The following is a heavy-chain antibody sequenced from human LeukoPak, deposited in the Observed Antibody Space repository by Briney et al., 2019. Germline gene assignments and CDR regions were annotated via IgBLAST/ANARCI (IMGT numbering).Heavy chain of an antibody. Sequence: GGSLRLSCAASGFTLDTYAMSWVRQAPGKGLEWVSTIGNTETYYADSVKGRFTISRDNRQNTVYLQMTSLRAEDTAVYFCAKDAIRGNGIYDAFDIWGQGTRVTVSS. CDR3: AKDAIRGNGIYDAFDI. CDR2: IGNTET. CDR1: GFTLDTYA. J-gene: IGHJ3*02. D-gene: IGHD3-10*01. V-gene: IGHV3-23*01.